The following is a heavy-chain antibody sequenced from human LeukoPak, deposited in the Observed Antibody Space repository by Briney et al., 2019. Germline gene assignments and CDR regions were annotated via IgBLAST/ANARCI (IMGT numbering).Heavy chain of an antibody. CDR1: GGSISSGNW. Sequence: SETLSLTCAASGGSISSGNWWSWVRQPPGKGLEWIGEISHSGRTTYNPSLKSRVTISVDKSNNHFSLRLNSVAAADTAVYYCARGRSGYSYGLDYWGQGTLVTVSS. J-gene: IGHJ4*02. V-gene: IGHV4-4*02. CDR3: ARGRSGYSYGLDY. CDR2: ISHSGRT. D-gene: IGHD5-18*01.